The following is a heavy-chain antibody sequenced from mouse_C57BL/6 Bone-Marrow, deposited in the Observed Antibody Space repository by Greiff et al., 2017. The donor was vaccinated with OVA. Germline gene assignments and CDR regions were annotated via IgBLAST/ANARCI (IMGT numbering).Heavy chain of an antibody. CDR3: ARLLYYAMDY. CDR1: GYTFTDYE. CDR2: IDPETGGT. V-gene: IGHV1-15*01. J-gene: IGHJ4*01. Sequence: QVHVKQSGAELVRPGASVTLSCKASGYTFTDYEMHWVKQTPVHGLEWIGAIDPETGGTAYNQKFKGKAILTADKSSSTAYMELRSLTSEDSAVYYCARLLYYAMDYWGQGTSVTVSS.